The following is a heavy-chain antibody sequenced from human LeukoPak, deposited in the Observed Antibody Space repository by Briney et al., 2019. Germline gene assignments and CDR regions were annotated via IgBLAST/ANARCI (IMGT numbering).Heavy chain of an antibody. CDR2: IYYSGST. D-gene: IGHD6-13*01. V-gene: IGHV4-39*01. CDR3: ARILAGPYSSSLTAPDY. J-gene: IGHJ4*02. CDR1: GGSISSSSYY. Sequence: SETLSLTCTVSGGSISSSSYYWGWIRQPPGKGLEWIGSIYYSGSTYYNPSLKSRVTISVDTFKNQFSLKLSSVTAADTAVYYCARILAGPYSSSLTAPDYWGQGALVTVSS.